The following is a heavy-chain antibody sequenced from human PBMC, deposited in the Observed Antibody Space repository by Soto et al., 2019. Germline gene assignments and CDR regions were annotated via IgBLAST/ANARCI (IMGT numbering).Heavy chain of an antibody. D-gene: IGHD3-3*01. CDR3: AHRPPALYYDFWSGYYLGAFDI. CDR2: IYWDDDK. Sequence: QITLKESGPTLVNPTQTLTLTCTFSGFSLSTSGVGVGWIRQPPGKALEWLALIYWDDDKRYSPSLKSRLTITKDTSKNQVVLTMTNMDPVDTATYYCAHRPPALYYDFWSGYYLGAFDIWGQGTMVTVSS. CDR1: GFSLSTSGVG. V-gene: IGHV2-5*02. J-gene: IGHJ3*02.